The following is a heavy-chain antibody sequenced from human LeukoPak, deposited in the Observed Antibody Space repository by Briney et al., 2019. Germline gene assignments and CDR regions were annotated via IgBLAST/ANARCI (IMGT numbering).Heavy chain of an antibody. V-gene: IGHV3-23*01. J-gene: IGHJ4*02. CDR2: ISSSGGST. CDR3: AKDPSFGRISELDFDY. D-gene: IGHD1-26*01. CDR1: GFTFSCYA. Sequence: PGGSLRLFCAASGFTFSCYALSWVRHAPGKGLDCVSAISSSGGSTYYADSVKGGFTISRDNSKNTLYLQMNSLRAEDTAVYYCAKDPSFGRISELDFDYWGQGTVVTVSS.